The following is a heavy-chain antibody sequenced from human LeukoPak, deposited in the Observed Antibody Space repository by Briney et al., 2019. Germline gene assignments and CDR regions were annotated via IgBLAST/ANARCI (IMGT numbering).Heavy chain of an antibody. J-gene: IGHJ4*02. V-gene: IGHV3-23*01. Sequence: PGGSLRLSCAASGFTFSSYAMSWVRQAPGKGLEWVSAISGSGGSTYYADSVKGRFSISRDNSRSTLFLQMNSLRADDTAIYYCARGAASVVPDYWGQGTLVTVSS. CDR1: GFTFSSYA. D-gene: IGHD2-15*01. CDR3: ARGAASVVPDY. CDR2: ISGSGGST.